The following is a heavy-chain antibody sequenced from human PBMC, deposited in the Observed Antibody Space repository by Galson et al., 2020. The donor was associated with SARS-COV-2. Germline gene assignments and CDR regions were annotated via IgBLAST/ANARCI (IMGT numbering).Heavy chain of an antibody. CDR3: VYLGGSSAYYYYYYDMDP. V-gene: IGHV3-7*01. CDR2: IKPDGRKK. D-gene: IGHD2-2*01. CDR1: GFTFSTYW. Sequence: GGSLRLSCAASGFTFSTYWMSWVRQAPGKGLEWVVNIKPDGRKKYYVDSVKGRFSISRDNAKKSLYLQMNSLRAEDTAVYFCVYLGGSSAYYYYYYDMDPWGQGTTVTVSS. J-gene: IGHJ6*02.